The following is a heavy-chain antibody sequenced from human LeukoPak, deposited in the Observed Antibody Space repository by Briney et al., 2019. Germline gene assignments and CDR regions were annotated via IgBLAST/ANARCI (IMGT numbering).Heavy chain of an antibody. Sequence: SETLSLTCTVSGGSISSSSYYWGWIRQPPGKGLEWIGSIYYSGSTYYNPSLKSRVTISVGTSKNQFSLKLSSVTAADTAVYYCARSYSGSYGSAAFDIWGQGTMVTVSS. CDR1: GGSISSSSYY. CDR2: IYYSGST. J-gene: IGHJ3*02. CDR3: ARSYSGSYGSAAFDI. D-gene: IGHD1-26*01. V-gene: IGHV4-39*07.